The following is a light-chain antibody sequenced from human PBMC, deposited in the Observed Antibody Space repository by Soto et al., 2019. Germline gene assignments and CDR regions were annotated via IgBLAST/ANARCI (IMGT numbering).Light chain of an antibody. Sequence: EIVMTQSPATLSVSPGERATLSCRASQSISSNLAWYQQKPGQAPRLLIYATSTRATGIADRFSASGSGTEFTLTITSLQSEDFAVYYCQQYSSWPPRYTFGQGTKLEIK. J-gene: IGKJ2*01. V-gene: IGKV3-15*01. CDR2: ATS. CDR3: QQYSSWPPRYT. CDR1: QSISSN.